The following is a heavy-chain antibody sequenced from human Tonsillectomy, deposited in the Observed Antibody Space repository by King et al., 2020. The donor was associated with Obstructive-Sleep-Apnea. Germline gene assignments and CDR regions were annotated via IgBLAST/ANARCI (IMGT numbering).Heavy chain of an antibody. CDR2: ISGSGSNT. J-gene: IGHJ4*02. D-gene: IGHD5-12*01. Sequence: VQLVESGGGLVQPGGSLRLSCAASGFTFSNYAMSWVRQAPGKGLEWVSAISGSGSNTYYADSVKGRFTISRDTSKNTLYLQMNSLRVEDTAVYYCAKARHAYSGITEYWGQGALVTVSS. CDR1: GFTFSNYA. CDR3: AKARHAYSGITEY. V-gene: IGHV3-23*04.